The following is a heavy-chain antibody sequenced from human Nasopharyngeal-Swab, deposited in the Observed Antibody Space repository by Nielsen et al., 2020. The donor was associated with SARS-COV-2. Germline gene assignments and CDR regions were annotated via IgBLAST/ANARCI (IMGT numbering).Heavy chain of an antibody. J-gene: IGHJ5*02. Sequence: SETLSLTCTVSGGSISSGGFYWSWIRQHPGKGLEWIGYIFYSGSTYYNPSLKSRVTISVDTFKNQFSLKLSSVTAADTAVYYCATTDYYASGSYQNWFDPWGQGTLVTVSS. CDR3: ATTDYYASGSYQNWFDP. D-gene: IGHD3-10*01. CDR2: IFYSGST. CDR1: GGSISSGGFY. V-gene: IGHV4-31*03.